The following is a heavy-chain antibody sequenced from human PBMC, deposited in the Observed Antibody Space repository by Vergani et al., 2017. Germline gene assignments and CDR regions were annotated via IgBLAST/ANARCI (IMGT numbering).Heavy chain of an antibody. Sequence: EVQLVQSGAEVKKPGESLRISCKGSGYSFTSYWISWVRQMPGKGLEWMGRIDPSDSYTNYSPSFQGHVTISADKSISTAYLQWSSLKASDTAMYYCAREQRAAAGTDYYYGMDVWGQGTTVTVSS. V-gene: IGHV5-10-1*01. CDR3: AREQRAAAGTDYYYGMDV. CDR1: GYSFTSYW. D-gene: IGHD6-13*01. CDR2: IDPSDSYT. J-gene: IGHJ6*02.